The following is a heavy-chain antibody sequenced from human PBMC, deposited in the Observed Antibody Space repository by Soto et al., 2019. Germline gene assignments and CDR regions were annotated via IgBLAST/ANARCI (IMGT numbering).Heavy chain of an antibody. CDR3: AKPRDIVVVPAATYFDY. CDR1: RLPLKSYA. Sequence: HWGSPKIASAASRLPLKSYAMSGVRPAPGKGLEWVSAISGSGGSTYYADSVKGRFTISRDNSKNTLYLQMNSLRAEDTAVYYCAKPRDIVVVPAATYFDYWGQGTLVTVSS. J-gene: IGHJ4*02. D-gene: IGHD2-2*01. CDR2: ISGSGGST. V-gene: IGHV3-23*01.